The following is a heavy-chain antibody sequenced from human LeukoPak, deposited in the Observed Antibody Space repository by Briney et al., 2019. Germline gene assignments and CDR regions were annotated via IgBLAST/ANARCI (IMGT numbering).Heavy chain of an antibody. D-gene: IGHD1-14*01. Sequence: QPGGSLRLSCAASGFSFSDYWMSWVRQAPGKGLEWVATIKHDGREQYYVDSLKGRFTISRDNSKNTLYLQMNSLGAEDTAVYYCARAPTTPEGYLGQGTLVTVSS. CDR2: IKHDGREQ. CDR1: GFSFSDYW. V-gene: IGHV3-7*02. J-gene: IGHJ4*02. CDR3: ARAPTTPEGY.